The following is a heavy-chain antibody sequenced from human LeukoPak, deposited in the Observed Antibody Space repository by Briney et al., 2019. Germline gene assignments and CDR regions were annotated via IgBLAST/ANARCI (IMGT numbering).Heavy chain of an antibody. V-gene: IGHV3-33*01. CDR3: ARDMGCSGGSYFFYGMDV. J-gene: IGHJ6*02. Sequence: PGGSLRLSCAASGFTFSSYGMHWVRQAPGKGLEWVAVIWYDGSNKYYADSVKGRFTISRDNSKNTLYLQMNSLRAEDTAVYYCARDMGCSGGSYFFYGMDVWGQGTTVTVSS. CDR2: IWYDGSNK. CDR1: GFTFSSYG. D-gene: IGHD2-15*01.